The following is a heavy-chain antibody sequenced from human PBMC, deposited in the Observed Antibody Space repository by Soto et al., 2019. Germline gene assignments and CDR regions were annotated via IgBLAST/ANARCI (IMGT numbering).Heavy chain of an antibody. V-gene: IGHV1-58*01. Sequence: WASVKVSCKASGFTFTSSAVQWVRQARGQRLEWIGWIVVGSGNTNYAQKFQERVTITRDMSTSTAYMELSSLRSEDTAVYYCAALRGHEDCSSTSCPVDAFDIWGQGTMVTVSS. D-gene: IGHD2-2*01. CDR1: GFTFTSSA. CDR3: AALRGHEDCSSTSCPVDAFDI. CDR2: IVVGSGNT. J-gene: IGHJ3*02.